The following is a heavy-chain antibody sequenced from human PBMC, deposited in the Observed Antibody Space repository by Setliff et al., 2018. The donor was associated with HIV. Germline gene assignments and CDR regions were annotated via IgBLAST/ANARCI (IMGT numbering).Heavy chain of an antibody. J-gene: IGHJ6*03. V-gene: IGHV1-2*02. CDR2: INPNSGGT. CDR3: ARVGEMATIGYSYYYMDV. D-gene: IGHD5-12*01. CDR1: GYSFTTYY. Sequence: ASVKVSCKTSGYSFTTYYRHWVRQAPGQGLEWMGWINPNSGGTNYAQKFQGRVTMTRDTSISTAYMELTSLRFEDTAVYYCARVGEMATIGYSYYYMDVWGKGTTVTVSS.